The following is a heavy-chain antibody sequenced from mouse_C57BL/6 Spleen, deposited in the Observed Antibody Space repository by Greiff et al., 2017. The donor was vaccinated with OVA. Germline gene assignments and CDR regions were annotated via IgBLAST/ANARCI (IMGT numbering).Heavy chain of an antibody. CDR1: GYSFTDYN. CDR3: ARSSIYYDYDGAYYFDY. V-gene: IGHV1-39*01. J-gene: IGHJ2*01. CDR2: INPNYGTT. Sequence: EVQLVESGPELVKPGASVKISCKASGYSFTDYNMNWVKQSNGKSLEWIGVINPNYGTTSYNQKFKGKATLTVDQSSSTAYMQLNSLTSEDSAVYYCARSSIYYDYDGAYYFDYWGQGTTLTVSS. D-gene: IGHD2-4*01.